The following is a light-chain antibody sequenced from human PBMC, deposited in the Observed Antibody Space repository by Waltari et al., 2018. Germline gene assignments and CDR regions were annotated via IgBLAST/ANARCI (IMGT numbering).Light chain of an antibody. J-gene: IGLJ1*01. V-gene: IGLV2-14*03. CDR2: DVT. CDR1: SSDVGGYNF. CDR3: SSYTTSSTYV. Sequence: QSALTQPASVSGSPGQSITISCTGTSSDVGGYNFVSWYQQHPGQVPKLIIYDVTNRPSCVSIRFSGSKSGNTASLTFSGIQAGDEADYYCSSYTTSSTYVVGAGTKVTVL.